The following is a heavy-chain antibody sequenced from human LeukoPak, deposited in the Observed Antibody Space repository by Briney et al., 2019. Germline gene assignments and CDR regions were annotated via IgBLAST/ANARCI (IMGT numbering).Heavy chain of an antibody. CDR3: ARHGSYSGSYGGAFDI. CDR2: IYYSGST. CDR1: GGSISSGDYY. J-gene: IGHJ3*02. Sequence: PSETLSLTCTVSGGSISSGDYYWSWIRQPPGKGLEWIGYIYYSGSTYYNPSLKSRVTISVDTSKNQFSLKLSSVTAADTAVYYCARHGSYSGSYGGAFDIWGQGTMVTVSS. V-gene: IGHV4-30-4*08. D-gene: IGHD1-26*01.